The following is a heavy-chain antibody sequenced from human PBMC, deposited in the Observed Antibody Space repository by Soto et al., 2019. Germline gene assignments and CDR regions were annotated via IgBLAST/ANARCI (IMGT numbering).Heavy chain of an antibody. CDR1: GGSISTYF. Sequence: QVQLQESGPGLVKPSETLSLTCTVSGGSISTYFWSWIRQPPGKGLEWIGYIYYTGSNNYNPSLKSRVTRSVDTSKNQFSLQLSSVTAADTAVYYCANCNWYFELWGRGTLVTVSS. CDR2: IYYTGSN. J-gene: IGHJ2*01. CDR3: ANCNWYFEL. V-gene: IGHV4-59*01.